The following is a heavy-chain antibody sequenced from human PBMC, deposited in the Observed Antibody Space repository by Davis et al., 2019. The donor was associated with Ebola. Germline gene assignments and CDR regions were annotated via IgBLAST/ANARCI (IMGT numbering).Heavy chain of an antibody. CDR1: GFTFSSYA. V-gene: IGHV3-7*03. J-gene: IGHJ5*02. D-gene: IGHD2-8*01. Sequence: GESLKISCAASGFTFSSYAMHWVRQAPGKGLEWVANIKQDGSDKYYMDSVKGRFTISRDNAKNSLYLQMNSLRPEDTALYYCAKGRREMVLRWFDPWGQGTLVTVSS. CDR3: AKGRREMVLRWFDP. CDR2: IKQDGSDK.